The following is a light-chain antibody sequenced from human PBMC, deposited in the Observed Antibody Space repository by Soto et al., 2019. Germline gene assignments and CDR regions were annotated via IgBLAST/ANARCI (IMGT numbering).Light chain of an antibody. CDR3: QKYNSWRT. CDR1: QSISSW. J-gene: IGKJ1*01. CDR2: AAS. V-gene: IGKV1-5*01. Sequence: DIQMTQSPSTLSASIGDRVTITCRASQSISSWLAWYQQKPGKAPKLLXYAASSLQSGVPSRFSGSGSGTDFTLTISSLQPEDFATYYCQKYNSWRTFGQGTKVDIK.